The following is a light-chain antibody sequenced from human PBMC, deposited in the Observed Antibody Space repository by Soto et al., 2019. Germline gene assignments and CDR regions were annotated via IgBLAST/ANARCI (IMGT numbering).Light chain of an antibody. CDR3: QQYEGTPSA. J-gene: IGKJ4*01. V-gene: IGKV4-1*01. CDR2: WAS. CDR1: QTVLWTFNNKNY. Sequence: DIVMTQSPDSLAVSLGERATINCKSIQTVLWTFNNKNYLAWYQQKPGQPPKLLIHWASTREFGVPDRFSGSGSGADFTLTIDKVQAEDVAVYYCQQYEGTPSALGGGTKVEIK.